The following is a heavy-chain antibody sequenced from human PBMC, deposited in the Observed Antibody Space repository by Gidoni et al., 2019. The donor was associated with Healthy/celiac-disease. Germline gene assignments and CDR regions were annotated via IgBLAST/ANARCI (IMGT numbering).Heavy chain of an antibody. CDR1: GYSFTSYW. Sequence: EVQLVQAGAEVKKPGESLRSSGKGSGYSFTSYWISWVRQMPGQGLEWMGRIDPSDSYTTYSPSFQGHVTISADKSISTAYLQWSSLKASDTAMYYCARKRVVTANWDAFDIWGQGTMVTVSS. V-gene: IGHV5-10-1*01. J-gene: IGHJ3*02. CDR3: ARKRVVTANWDAFDI. CDR2: IDPSDSYT. D-gene: IGHD2-21*02.